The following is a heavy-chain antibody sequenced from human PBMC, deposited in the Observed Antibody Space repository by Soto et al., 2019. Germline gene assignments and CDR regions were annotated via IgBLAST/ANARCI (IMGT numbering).Heavy chain of an antibody. D-gene: IGHD3-10*01. J-gene: IGHJ4*02. CDR1: GYSFTSYG. Sequence: ASVKVSCKASGYSFTSYGITWVRQAPGQGLEWMGWINAGNGNTRYSQKFQGRVTITRDTSASTAYMELSSLRSEDTAVYYCARRWGVYYFDYWGQGTLVTVSS. V-gene: IGHV1-3*01. CDR2: INAGNGNT. CDR3: ARRWGVYYFDY.